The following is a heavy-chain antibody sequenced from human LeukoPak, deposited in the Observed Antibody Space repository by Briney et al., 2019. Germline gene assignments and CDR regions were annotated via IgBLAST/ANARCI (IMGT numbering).Heavy chain of an antibody. CDR2: ISGSGGST. D-gene: IGHD2-21*01. J-gene: IGHJ1*01. CDR3: AKDPSVAYCGGDCYPEYFQH. Sequence: PGGSLRLSCAASGFTFSSYAMSWVRQAPGKGLEGVSAISGSGGSTYYADSVKGRFTISRDNSKNTLYLQMNSLRAEDTAVYYCAKDPSVAYCGGDCYPEYFQHWGQGTLVTVSS. V-gene: IGHV3-23*01. CDR1: GFTFSSYA.